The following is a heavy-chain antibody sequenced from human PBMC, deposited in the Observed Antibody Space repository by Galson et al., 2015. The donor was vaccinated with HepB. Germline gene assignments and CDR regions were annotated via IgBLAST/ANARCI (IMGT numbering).Heavy chain of an antibody. Sequence: SLRLSCAASGFTVSSNYMSWVRQAPGKGLEWVSVIYSGGSTYYADSVKGRFTISRDNSKNTLYLQINSLRAEDTAVYYCAKGGGSYPYYYYGMDVWGQGTTVTVSS. CDR2: IYSGGST. J-gene: IGHJ6*02. D-gene: IGHD2-15*01. CDR1: GFTVSSNY. V-gene: IGHV3-66*01. CDR3: AKGGGSYPYYYYGMDV.